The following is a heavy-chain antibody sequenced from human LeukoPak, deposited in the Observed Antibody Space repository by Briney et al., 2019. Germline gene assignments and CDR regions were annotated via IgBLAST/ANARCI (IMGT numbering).Heavy chain of an antibody. V-gene: IGHV4-34*01. CDR3: ARTSGY. CDR1: GASISTYY. CDR2: INHSGST. Sequence: SETLSLTCTVSGASISTYYWTWIRQPPGKGLEWIGEINHSGSTNYNPSLKSRVTISVDTSKNQFSLKLSSVTAADTAVYYCARTSGYWGQGTLVTVSS. J-gene: IGHJ4*02.